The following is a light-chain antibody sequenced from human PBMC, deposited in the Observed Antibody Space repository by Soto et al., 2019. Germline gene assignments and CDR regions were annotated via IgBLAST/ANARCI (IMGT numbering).Light chain of an antibody. V-gene: IGLV1-40*01. CDR2: GNS. J-gene: IGLJ2*01. CDR1: SSNIGAGYD. CDR3: PSYDSSPL. Sequence: QSVLTQPPSVSGAPGQRVTISCTGSSSNIGAGYDVHWYQQLPGTAPKLLIYGNSNRPSGVPDRFSGSKSGTSASLAITGLQAEDEADYYCPSYDSSPLFGGGTKLTVL.